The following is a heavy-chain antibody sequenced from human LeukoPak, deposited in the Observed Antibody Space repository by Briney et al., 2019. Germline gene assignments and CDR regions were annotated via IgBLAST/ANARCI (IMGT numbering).Heavy chain of an antibody. J-gene: IGHJ4*02. D-gene: IGHD3-9*01. V-gene: IGHV3-15*07. CDR3: TTVYLTGEGNDY. Sequence: GGSLRLSCAASGFIFSNDWMNWVRQAPGKGLVWVGRIKSKSDGGTTDYAAPAKGRFIISRDDSKNTLYLQMNSLKTEDTALYYCTTVYLTGEGNDYWGQGTLVTVSS. CDR2: IKSKSDGGTT. CDR1: GFIFSNDW.